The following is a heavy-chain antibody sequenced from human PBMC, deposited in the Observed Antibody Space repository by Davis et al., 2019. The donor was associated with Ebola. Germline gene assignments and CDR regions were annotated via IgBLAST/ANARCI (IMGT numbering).Heavy chain of an antibody. CDR3: ARDRSQLLFGYMDV. CDR2: IKQDGSEK. D-gene: IGHD2-2*01. J-gene: IGHJ6*03. V-gene: IGHV3-7*01. Sequence: GESLKISCAASGFTFSSYWMSWVRQAPGKGLEWVANIKQDGSEKYYVDSVKGRFTISRDNAKNSLYLQMNSLRAEDTAVYYCARDRSQLLFGYMDVWGKGTTVTVSS. CDR1: GFTFSSYW.